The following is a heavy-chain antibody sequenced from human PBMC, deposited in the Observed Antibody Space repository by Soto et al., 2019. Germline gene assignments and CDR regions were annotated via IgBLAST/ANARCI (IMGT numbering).Heavy chain of an antibody. Sequence: SETLSLTCAVSGGSFSGYIVTWIRQTPGKGLQWIGQINHSGSSIYNPSLKNRVTISTMSNNKFSLELSSVTAADTAVYYCTRGLFSGSSYSGSWYYFDSWGQGTMVTVSS. CDR2: INHSGSS. D-gene: IGHD1-26*01. V-gene: IGHV4-34*01. CDR1: GGSFSGYI. CDR3: TRGLFSGSSYSGSWYYFDS. J-gene: IGHJ4*02.